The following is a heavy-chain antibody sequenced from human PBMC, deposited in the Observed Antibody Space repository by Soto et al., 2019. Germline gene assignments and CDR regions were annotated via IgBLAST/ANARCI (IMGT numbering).Heavy chain of an antibody. V-gene: IGHV3-48*01. CDR2: ISSSSSTI. Sequence: EVQLVESGGGLVQPGGSLRLSCAASGFTFSSYSMNWVRQAPGKGLEWVSYISSSSSTIYYADSVKGRFTISRDNAKNSLYLQMNSLRAEDTAVYYCAREVSLLTGYRSKSRSLDYWGQGTLVTVSS. CDR1: GFTFSSYS. J-gene: IGHJ4*02. CDR3: AREVSLLTGYRSKSRSLDY. D-gene: IGHD3-9*01.